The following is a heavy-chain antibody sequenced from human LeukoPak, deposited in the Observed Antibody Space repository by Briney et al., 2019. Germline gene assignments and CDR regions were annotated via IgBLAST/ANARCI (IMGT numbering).Heavy chain of an antibody. V-gene: IGHV1-18*01. J-gene: IGHJ4*02. CDR3: ARAHPYSGSYN. CDR2: ISAYNGNT. D-gene: IGHD1-26*01. Sequence: GAXXXXSCKASGYTFTSYGISWVRQAPGQGLEWMGWISAYNGNTNYAQKMQGRVTMTTDTSTSTAYMELRSLRSDDTAVYYCARAHPYSGSYNWGQGTLVTVSS. CDR1: GYTFTSYG.